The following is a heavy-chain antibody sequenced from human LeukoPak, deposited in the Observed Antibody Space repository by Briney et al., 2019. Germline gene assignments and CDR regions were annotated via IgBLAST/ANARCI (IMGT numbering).Heavy chain of an antibody. CDR3: ARDQRGIAAVFDP. CDR2: INPRGGAT. CDR1: GYTFTSYS. J-gene: IGHJ5*02. D-gene: IGHD6-13*01. Sequence: ASVKVSCRASGYTFTSYSMHWVRQAPGQGLEWMGIINPRGGATNYAQNFQGRVTMTSDMSTSSVYMELSSLRSEDTAVYYCARDQRGIAAVFDPWGQGTLVTVSS. V-gene: IGHV1-46*01.